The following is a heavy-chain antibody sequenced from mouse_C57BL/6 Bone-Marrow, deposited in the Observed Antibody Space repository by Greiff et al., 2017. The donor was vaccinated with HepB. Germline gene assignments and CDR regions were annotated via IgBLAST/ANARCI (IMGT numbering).Heavy chain of an antibody. V-gene: IGHV1-53*01. D-gene: IGHD2-4*01. J-gene: IGHJ3*01. CDR2: INPSNGGT. Sequence: VQLQQPGTELVKPGASVKLSCKASGYTFTSYWMHWVNQRPGQGLEWIGNINPSNGGTNYNEKFNSKATLTVDKSSSTAYMQLSSLTSEDSAVYYCARQGKLRAWFAYWGQGTLVTVSA. CDR1: GYTFTSYW. CDR3: ARQGKLRAWFAY.